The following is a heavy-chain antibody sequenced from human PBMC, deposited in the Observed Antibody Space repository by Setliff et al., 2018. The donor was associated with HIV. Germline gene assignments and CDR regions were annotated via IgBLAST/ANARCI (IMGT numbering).Heavy chain of an antibody. J-gene: IGHJ6*03. D-gene: IGHD7-27*01. CDR3: ARGADYLGIPSYYYYYMDV. CDR2: MNPNSGNT. V-gene: IGHV1-8*02. CDR1: GYSFTNYD. Sequence: ASVKVSCKASGYSFTNYDIYWVRQAAGQGLEWMGWMNPNSGNTGYAQKFQGRVTMTWDTSINTAYMELRSLRSDDTAVYYCARGADYLGIPSYYYYYMDVWGKGTTVTVSS.